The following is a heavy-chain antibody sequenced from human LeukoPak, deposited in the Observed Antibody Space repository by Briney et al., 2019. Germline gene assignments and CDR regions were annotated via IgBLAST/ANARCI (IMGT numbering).Heavy chain of an antibody. J-gene: IGHJ4*02. V-gene: IGHV3-30*02. CDR3: AKDARYSSSWYYFDY. D-gene: IGHD6-13*01. CDR2: IRYDGSNK. CDR1: GFPFSSYG. Sequence: QPGGSLRLSCAASGFPFSSYGMHWVRQAPGKGLEWVAFIRYDGSNKYYADSVKGRFTISRDNSKNTLYLQMNSLRAEDTAVYYCAKDARYSSSWYYFDYWGQGTLVTVSS.